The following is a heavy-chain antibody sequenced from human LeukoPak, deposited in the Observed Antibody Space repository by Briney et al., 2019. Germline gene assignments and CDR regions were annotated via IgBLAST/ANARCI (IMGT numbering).Heavy chain of an antibody. D-gene: IGHD2-15*01. V-gene: IGHV4-39*01. CDR1: GDSLARDMYH. CDR3: ARRGDAWQILYSFDV. Sequence: SETLSLTCTVSGDSLARDMYHWGWVRQSPGKRLEWLGTIYYDGSTFYSPSFKSRVIISINASKKQLSLNLASVTAADTAVYYCARRGDAWQILYSFDVWGQGTAVIVSS. CDR2: IYYDGST. J-gene: IGHJ3*01.